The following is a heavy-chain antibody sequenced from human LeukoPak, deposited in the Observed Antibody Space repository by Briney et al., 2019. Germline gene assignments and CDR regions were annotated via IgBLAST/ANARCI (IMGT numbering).Heavy chain of an antibody. CDR3: ARAKGYSSGWDLQH. D-gene: IGHD6-19*01. V-gene: IGHV4-59*01. CDR2: IYYTGST. CDR1: GGAISTYY. J-gene: IGHJ1*01. Sequence: SETLSLTCTVSGGAISTYYWSWIRQTPGMGREWIGYIYYTGSTNYHPSLESRVTISVDASKKQFSLKMSSMTAPDTAVYYCARAKGYSSGWDLQHWGQGTLVTVSS.